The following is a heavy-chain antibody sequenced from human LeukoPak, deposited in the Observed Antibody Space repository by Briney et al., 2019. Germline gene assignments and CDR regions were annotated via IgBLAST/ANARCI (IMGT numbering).Heavy chain of an antibody. CDR1: GGSISYYY. Sequence: SETLSLTCTVSGGSISYYYWSWMRQPAGKGLEWIGRIYTSGNTNYNPSLKSRVTMSVDTSKNRFSPKLTSVTAADTAVYYCARETRIQLWTFDPWGQGTLVTVSS. V-gene: IGHV4-4*07. D-gene: IGHD5-18*01. CDR3: ARETRIQLWTFDP. J-gene: IGHJ5*02. CDR2: IYTSGNT.